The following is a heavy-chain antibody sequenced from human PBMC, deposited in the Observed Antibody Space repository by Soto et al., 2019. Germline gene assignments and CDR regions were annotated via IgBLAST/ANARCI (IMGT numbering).Heavy chain of an antibody. V-gene: IGHV1-8*01. CDR2: MNPNSGNT. D-gene: IGHD5-18*01. Sequence: ASVKVSCKASGYTFTSYDINWVRQATGQGLEWMGWMNPNSGNTGYAQKFQGRVTMTRNTSISTAYMELSSLRSEDTAVYYCARGLTHTAIVIYGMDGWGQGTTVTV. J-gene: IGHJ6*02. CDR3: ARGLTHTAIVIYGMDG. CDR1: GYTFTSYD.